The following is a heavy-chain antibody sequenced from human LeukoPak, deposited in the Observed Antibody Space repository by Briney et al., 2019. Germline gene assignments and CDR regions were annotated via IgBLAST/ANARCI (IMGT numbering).Heavy chain of an antibody. Sequence: ASVKVSCKASGGTFSSYAISWVRQAPGQGLEWMGRIIPILGIANYAQKFQGRVTITADKSTSTAYMELSSLRSEDTAVYYCARAAVTIFGVVIMGLDYWGQGTLVTVSS. V-gene: IGHV1-69*04. CDR2: IIPILGIA. CDR3: ARAAVTIFGVVIMGLDY. CDR1: GGTFSSYA. D-gene: IGHD3-3*01. J-gene: IGHJ4*02.